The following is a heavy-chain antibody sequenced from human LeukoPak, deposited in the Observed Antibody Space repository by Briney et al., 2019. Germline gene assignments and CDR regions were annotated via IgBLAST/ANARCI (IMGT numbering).Heavy chain of an antibody. CDR1: GGSISSGGYY. J-gene: IGHJ3*02. CDR3: ARGKGDYGAFDI. CDR2: IYYSGST. V-gene: IGHV4-31*03. Sequence: PSETLSLTCTVSGGSISSGGYYWRWIRQHPGKGLEWIGYIYYSGSTYYNPSLKSRVTISVDTSKNQFSLKLSSVTAADTAVYYCARGKGDYGAFDIWGQGTMVTVSS. D-gene: IGHD4-17*01.